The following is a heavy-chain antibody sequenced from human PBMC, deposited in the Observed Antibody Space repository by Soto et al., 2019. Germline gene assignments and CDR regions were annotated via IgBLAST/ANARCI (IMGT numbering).Heavy chain of an antibody. CDR2: ISGSGGST. J-gene: IGHJ4*02. CDR1: GFTFSSYA. V-gene: IGHV3-23*01. Sequence: GGSLRLSCAASGFTFSSYAMSWVRQAPGKGLEWVSAISGSGGSTYYADSVKGRFTISRDNSKNTLYLQMNSLRAEDTAVYYCAKAAIYSGYDLVGYYFDDWGQGTLVTVSS. CDR3: AKAAIYSGYDLVGYYFDD. D-gene: IGHD5-12*01.